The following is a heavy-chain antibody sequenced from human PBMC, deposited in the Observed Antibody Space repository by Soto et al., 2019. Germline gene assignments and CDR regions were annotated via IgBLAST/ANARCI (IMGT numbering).Heavy chain of an antibody. J-gene: IGHJ4*02. CDR1: GFTFSSHA. CDR2: TIDSGGRS. CDR3: AKDKMEQWLVGGYYEY. Sequence: EVQLLESGGGLVQPGGSLRLSCAASGFTFSSHAMSWVRQAPGKGLEWVSSTIDSGGRSYHADSVRGRFTISRDNSKNTLYLQMNSLRADDTAIYYCAKDKMEQWLVGGYYEYWGQGALVTVSS. V-gene: IGHV3-23*01. D-gene: IGHD6-19*01.